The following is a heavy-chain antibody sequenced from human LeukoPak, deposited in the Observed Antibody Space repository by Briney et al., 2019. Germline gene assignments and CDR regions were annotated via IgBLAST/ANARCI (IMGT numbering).Heavy chain of an antibody. V-gene: IGHV3-33*06. CDR1: GFTFSSYG. D-gene: IGHD6-19*01. J-gene: IGHJ4*02. CDR3: AKDRAHYSSGWRGFFDY. Sequence: PGGSLRLSCAASGFTFSSYGMHWVRQAPAKGLERVAVIWYDGSNKYYADSAKGRFTISRDNSKNTLYLQMNSLRAEDTAVYYCAKDRAHYSSGWRGFFDYWGQGTLVTVSS. CDR2: IWYDGSNK.